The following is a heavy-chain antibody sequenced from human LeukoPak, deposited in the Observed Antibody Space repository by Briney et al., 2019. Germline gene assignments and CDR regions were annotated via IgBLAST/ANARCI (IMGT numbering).Heavy chain of an antibody. CDR1: GFTFGDYA. V-gene: IGHV3-49*04. CDR3: TRGAEYYYDSSGYPWYFDY. CDR2: IRSKAYGGTT. J-gene: IGHJ4*02. Sequence: GGSLRLSCTASGFTFGDYAMSWVRQAPGKGLEWVGFIRSKAYGGTTEYAASVKGRFTISRDDSKSIAYLQMNSLKTEDTAVYYCTRGAEYYYDSSGYPWYFDYWGQGTLVTVSS. D-gene: IGHD3-22*01.